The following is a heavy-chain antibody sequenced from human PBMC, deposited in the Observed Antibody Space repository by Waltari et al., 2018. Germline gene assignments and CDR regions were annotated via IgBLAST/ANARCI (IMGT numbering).Heavy chain of an antibody. Sequence: EVQVLESGGGLVQPGGSLRLSCAASGFTFSNYAMVGVGRGSGKGLGWVSGISGDGGDSTYYADSVKGRFTISRDNSKSTLYLQMNSLRAEDTAVYYCAKFPSDMWGQGTMVTVSS. J-gene: IGHJ3*02. CDR3: AKFPSDM. V-gene: IGHV3-23*01. CDR1: GFTFSNYA. CDR2: ISGDGGDST.